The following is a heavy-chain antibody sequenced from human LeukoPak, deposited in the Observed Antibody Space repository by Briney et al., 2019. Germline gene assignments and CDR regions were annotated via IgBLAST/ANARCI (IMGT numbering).Heavy chain of an antibody. V-gene: IGHV3-49*04. Sequence: SLRLSCAASGFTFSYYEMSWVRQAPGKGLEWVGFISTKADGGTTEYAASVKGRFTISREDSKSIAYLQMNSLKTEDTAVYYCTRDLNYYDSSGYYYVPPFDYWGQGTLVTVSS. CDR1: GFTFSYYE. CDR3: TRDLNYYDSSGYYYVPPFDY. J-gene: IGHJ4*02. D-gene: IGHD3-22*01. CDR2: ISTKADGGTT.